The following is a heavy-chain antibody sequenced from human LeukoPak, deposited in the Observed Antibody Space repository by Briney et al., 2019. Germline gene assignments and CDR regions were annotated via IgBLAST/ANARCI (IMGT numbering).Heavy chain of an antibody. CDR3: ATVWDSSSSYYYYYMDV. Sequence: APVKISCKASGYTFTDYYMHWVQQAPGKGLEWMGRVDPEDGETIYAEKFQGRVTITADTSTDTAYMELSSLRSEDTAVYYCATVWDSSSSYYYYYMDVWGKGTTVTVSS. V-gene: IGHV1-69-2*01. D-gene: IGHD2-2*01. J-gene: IGHJ6*03. CDR2: VDPEDGET. CDR1: GYTFTDYY.